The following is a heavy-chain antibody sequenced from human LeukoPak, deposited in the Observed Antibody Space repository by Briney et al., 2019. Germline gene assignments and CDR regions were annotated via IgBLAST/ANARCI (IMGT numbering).Heavy chain of an antibody. CDR1: GFTFSSYS. D-gene: IGHD3/OR15-3a*01. CDR2: ISSSSSYI. Sequence: PGGSLRLSCAASGFTFSSYSMNWVRQAPGKGLEWVSSISSSSSYIYYADSVKGRFTISRDNSKNTLYLQMNSLRAEDTAVYYCARERRAAWTHAFDIWGQGTLVTVSS. J-gene: IGHJ3*02. CDR3: ARERRAAWTHAFDI. V-gene: IGHV3-21*01.